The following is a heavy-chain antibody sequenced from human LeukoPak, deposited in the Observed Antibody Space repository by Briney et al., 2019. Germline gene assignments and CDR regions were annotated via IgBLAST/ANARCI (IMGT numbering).Heavy chain of an antibody. V-gene: IGHV3-23*01. CDR2: IGASGHIT. CDR1: AYTFSTYD. D-gene: IGHD2-8*01. Sequence: PGGSLRLSCTDSAYTFSTYDMVWVRQPPGKGLEWVAAIGASGHITHYGDSVKGRSTISKENSRNTMYLQMNDLRAEDTALYYCGKRGYRTPSRCYVIENWGQGTLVTVSS. J-gene: IGHJ4*02. CDR3: GKRGYRTPSRCYVIEN.